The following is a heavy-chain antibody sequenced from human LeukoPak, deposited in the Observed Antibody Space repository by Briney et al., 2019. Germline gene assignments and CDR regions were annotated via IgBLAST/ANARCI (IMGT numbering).Heavy chain of an antibody. CDR1: GFTFSIYS. D-gene: IGHD4-23*01. CDR3: ARNPGGIGDY. V-gene: IGHV3-48*02. Sequence: GGSLRLSCAASGFTFSIYSMNWVRQAPGKGLEWVSFISSSSSSTYYADSVKGRFTVSRDNAKNLLYLQMNSLRDEDTAVYYCARNPGGIGDYWGQGTLVTVSS. J-gene: IGHJ4*02. CDR2: ISSSSSST.